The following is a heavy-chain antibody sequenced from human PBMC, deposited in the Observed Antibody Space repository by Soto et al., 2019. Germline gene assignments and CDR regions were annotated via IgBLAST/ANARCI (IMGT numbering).Heavy chain of an antibody. CDR2: ISYDGSNK. J-gene: IGHJ4*02. CDR3: AKDHYDTLPGYYGPDY. D-gene: IGHD3-9*01. V-gene: IGHV3-30*18. CDR1: GFTFSSYG. Sequence: QVQLVESGGGVVQPGRSLRLSCAASGFTFSSYGIHWVRQAPGKGLEWVAVISYDGSNKYYADSVKGRFTISRDNSKKTLYLRMNRQRAEDTAVYYCAKDHYDTLPGYYGPDYWGQGTLVTVSS.